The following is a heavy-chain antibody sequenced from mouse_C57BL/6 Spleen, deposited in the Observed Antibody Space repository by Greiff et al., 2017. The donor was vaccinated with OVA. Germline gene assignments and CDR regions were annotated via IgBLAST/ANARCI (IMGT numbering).Heavy chain of an antibody. D-gene: IGHD1-1*01. J-gene: IGHJ3*01. CDR3: ARPITTVVGGFAY. CDR1: GFTFSDYG. CDR2: ISSGSSTI. Sequence: EVMLVESGGGLVKPGGSLKLSCAASGFTFSDYGMHWVRQAPEKGLEWVAYISSGSSTIYYADTVKGRFTISRDNAKNTLFLQMTSLRSEDTAMYYCARPITTVVGGFAYWGQGTLVTVSA. V-gene: IGHV5-17*01.